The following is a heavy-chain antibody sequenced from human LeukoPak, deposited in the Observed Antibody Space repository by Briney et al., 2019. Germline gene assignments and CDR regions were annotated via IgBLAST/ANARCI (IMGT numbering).Heavy chain of an antibody. D-gene: IGHD2-15*01. J-gene: IGHJ4*02. CDR3: ARLWSPMVEIDY. Sequence: SETLSLTCTVSGGSISGYFWSWIRQPAGKGLEWIGRIYTSGSTNYNPSLKSRVTMSVDTSKNQFSLRLSSVTAADTAVYYCARLWSPMVEIDYWGQGTLVTVSS. CDR2: IYTSGST. V-gene: IGHV4-4*07. CDR1: GGSISGYF.